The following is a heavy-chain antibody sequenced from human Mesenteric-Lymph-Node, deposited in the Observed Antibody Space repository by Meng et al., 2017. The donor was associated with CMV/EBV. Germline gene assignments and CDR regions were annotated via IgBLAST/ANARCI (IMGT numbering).Heavy chain of an antibody. J-gene: IGHJ6*02. CDR3: ARDLGGGSIGYYYGMDV. Sequence: SETLSLTCTVPGGSISSYYWSWIRQPPGKGLEWIGYIYYSVSTNNNPSLKSRVTISVDTSKNQFSLKLSSVTAADTDVYYCARDLGGGSIGYYYGMDVWGQGTTVTVSS. CDR1: GGSISSYY. D-gene: IGHD2-15*01. V-gene: IGHV4-59*01. CDR2: IYYSVST.